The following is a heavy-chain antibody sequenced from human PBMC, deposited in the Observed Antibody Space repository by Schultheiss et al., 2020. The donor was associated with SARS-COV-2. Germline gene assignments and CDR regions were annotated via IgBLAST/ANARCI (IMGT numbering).Heavy chain of an antibody. CDR2: ISAYNGNT. D-gene: IGHD5-24*01. CDR3: ARRVRGGFVSDHNYFIDV. J-gene: IGHJ6*03. Sequence: ASVKVSCKASGYTLTDYGISWVRQAPGQGLEWMGWISAYNGNTNYAQKLQGRVTMTTDTSTSTAYMELRSLRSDDTAVYFCARRVRGGFVSDHNYFIDVWFKGTTVTVSS. V-gene: IGHV1-18*04. CDR1: GYTLTDYG.